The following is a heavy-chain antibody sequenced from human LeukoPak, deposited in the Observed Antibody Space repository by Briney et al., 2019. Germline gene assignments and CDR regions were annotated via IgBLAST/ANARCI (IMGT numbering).Heavy chain of an antibody. CDR3: AGGARRQQPFDY. CDR2: IYSGGST. Sequence: GGSLRLSCATSGFTVSSNYMSWVRQAPGKGLEWVSVIYSGGSTYYADSVKGRFTISRDNSKNTLYLQMNSLRAEDTAVYYCAGGARRQQPFDYWGQGTLVTVSS. CDR1: GFTVSSNY. V-gene: IGHV3-66*01. J-gene: IGHJ4*02. D-gene: IGHD6-13*01.